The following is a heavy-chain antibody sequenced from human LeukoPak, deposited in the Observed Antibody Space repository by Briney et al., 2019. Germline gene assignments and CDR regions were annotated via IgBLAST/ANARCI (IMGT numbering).Heavy chain of an antibody. V-gene: IGHV3-7*01. CDR1: GFTFSTYW. J-gene: IGHJ4*02. CDR2: IKQDGSEK. D-gene: IGHD6-6*01. Sequence: GGSLRLSCATSGFTFSTYWMSWVRQAPGKGLEWVANIKQDGSEKYYVDSVKGRFTISRDNAKNSLWLQINTLRAEDTAVYYCARVRGGEYTSSSGGFDYWGQGTLVTVSS. CDR3: ARVRGGEYTSSSGGFDY.